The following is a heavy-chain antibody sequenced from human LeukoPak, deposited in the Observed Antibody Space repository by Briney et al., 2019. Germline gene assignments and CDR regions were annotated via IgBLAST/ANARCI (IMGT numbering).Heavy chain of an antibody. V-gene: IGHV4-34*01. CDR2: INHSGST. Sequence: SETLSLTCAVYGESFSGYYWSWIRQSPGKGLEWIGEINHSGSTNYNPSLKSRVTLSVDTSKNQFSLKLSSVTAADTAVYYCARQTPPYYYDSSGYYYSTWGQGTLVTVSS. CDR1: GESFSGYY. J-gene: IGHJ5*02. D-gene: IGHD3-22*01. CDR3: ARQTPPYYYDSSGYYYST.